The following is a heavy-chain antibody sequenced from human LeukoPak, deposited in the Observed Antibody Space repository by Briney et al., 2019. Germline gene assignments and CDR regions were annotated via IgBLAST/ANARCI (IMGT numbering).Heavy chain of an antibody. Sequence: GGSLRLSCAASGFTVSSNYMSWVRQAPGKGLEWVSVIYSGGSTYYADSVKGRFTISRDNSKNTLYLQMNSLRAEDTAVYYCASSYGPYYFDYWGQGTLVTVSS. CDR3: ASSYGPYYFDY. CDR2: IYSGGST. J-gene: IGHJ4*02. V-gene: IGHV3-66*01. D-gene: IGHD4-17*01. CDR1: GFTVSSNY.